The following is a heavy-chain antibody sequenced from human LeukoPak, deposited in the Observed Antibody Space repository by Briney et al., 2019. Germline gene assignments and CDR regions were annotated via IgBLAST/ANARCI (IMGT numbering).Heavy chain of an antibody. V-gene: IGHV3-23*01. D-gene: IGHD3-9*01. CDR3: AKGRYFDWLLGSDDAFDI. Sequence: GGSLRLSCAASGFTFSSYAMSWVRQAPGKGLEWVSAISGSGGSTYYADSVKGRFTISRDNSKNTLYLQMNSLRAEDTAVCYCAKGRYFDWLLGSDDAFDIWGQGTMVTVSS. CDR1: GFTFSSYA. CDR2: ISGSGGST. J-gene: IGHJ3*02.